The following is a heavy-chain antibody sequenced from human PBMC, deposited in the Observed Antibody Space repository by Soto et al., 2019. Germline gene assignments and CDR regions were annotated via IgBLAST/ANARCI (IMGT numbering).Heavy chain of an antibody. J-gene: IGHJ4*02. V-gene: IGHV5-10-1*01. CDR3: ARRSYYYDSSGYYHQVFDY. CDR2: IDPSDSYT. D-gene: IGHD3-22*01. Sequence: GESLKISCKGSGYSFTSYWISWVRQMPGKGLEWMGRIDPSDSYTNYSPSFQGHVTISADKSISTAYLQWSSLKASDTAMYCCARRSYYYDSSGYYHQVFDYWGQGTLVTVSS. CDR1: GYSFTSYW.